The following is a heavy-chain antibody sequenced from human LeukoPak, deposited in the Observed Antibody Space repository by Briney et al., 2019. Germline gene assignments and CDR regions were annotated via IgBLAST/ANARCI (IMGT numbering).Heavy chain of an antibody. J-gene: IGHJ4*02. Sequence: GGSLRLSCAASGFTFSDYYMSWIRQAPGKGLEWVSYISSSGSTIYYADSVKGRFTISRDNAKNSLYLQMNSLRAEDTAVYYCARASSFPRPTMVRGVIMTSFDYWGQGTLVTVSS. V-gene: IGHV3-11*04. CDR3: ARASSFPRPTMVRGVIMTSFDY. CDR2: ISSSGSTI. CDR1: GFTFSDYY. D-gene: IGHD3-10*01.